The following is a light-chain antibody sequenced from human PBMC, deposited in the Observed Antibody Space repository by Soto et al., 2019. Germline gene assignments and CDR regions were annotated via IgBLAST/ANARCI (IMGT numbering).Light chain of an antibody. V-gene: IGLV2-11*01. CDR3: FSYAGSPWV. J-gene: IGLJ3*02. Sequence: QSALTQPRSVSGSPGQAVTISCTGTSSDVGGYNFVSWYQQHPGKAPNFLIYDVTNRPSGVPDRFSGSKSGNTASLTISGLQAEDEADYYCFSYAGSPWVFGGGTKLTVL. CDR2: DVT. CDR1: SSDVGGYNF.